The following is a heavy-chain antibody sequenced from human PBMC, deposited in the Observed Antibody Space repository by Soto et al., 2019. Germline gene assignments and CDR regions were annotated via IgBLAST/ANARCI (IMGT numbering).Heavy chain of an antibody. J-gene: IGHJ4*02. V-gene: IGHV3-30*18. D-gene: IGHD6-19*01. CDR2: ISYDGSNK. CDR1: GFTFSTCG. CDR3: AKGDRSRWYFLLY. Sequence: LRLSCAASGFTFSTCGMHWVRQAPGKGLEWVAVISYDGSNKYYADSVKGRFTISRDNSKNTLYLQMNSLRAEDTAVYYCAKGDRSRWYFLLYWGQGTLVTVSS.